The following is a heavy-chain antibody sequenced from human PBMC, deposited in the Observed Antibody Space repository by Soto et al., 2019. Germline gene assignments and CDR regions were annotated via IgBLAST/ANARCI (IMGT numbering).Heavy chain of an antibody. CDR1: GGTFSSYA. J-gene: IGHJ6*02. CDR2: IIPIFGTA. CDR3: AISYYDILTGYSSGAYYSYGMDV. V-gene: IGHV1-69*13. D-gene: IGHD3-9*01. Sequence: SVKVSCKASGGTFSSYAISWVRQAPGQGLEWMGGIIPIFGTANYAQKFQGRVTITADESTSTAYMELSSLRSEDTAVYYCAISYYDILTGYSSGAYYSYGMDVCGQGTTVALSS.